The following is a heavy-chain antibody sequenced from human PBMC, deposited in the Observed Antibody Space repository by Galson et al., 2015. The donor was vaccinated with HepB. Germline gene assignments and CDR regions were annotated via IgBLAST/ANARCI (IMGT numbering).Heavy chain of an antibody. J-gene: IGHJ4*02. CDR3: AKGGHFSFFDY. CDR1: GLTFGNYA. Sequence: LRLSCAASGLTFGNYAMTWVRQAPGKGLEWVSTISGKGDETFYADSVKGRFTISRDNSKNTQSLQMSSLRVEDTAVYYCAKGGHFSFFDYWGQGTLVTVSS. CDR2: ISGKGDET. V-gene: IGHV3-23*01.